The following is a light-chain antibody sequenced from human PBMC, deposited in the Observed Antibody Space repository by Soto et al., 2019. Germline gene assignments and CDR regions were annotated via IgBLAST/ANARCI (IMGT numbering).Light chain of an antibody. CDR2: DAS. J-gene: IGKJ1*01. CDR3: QQRSNWPWT. CDR1: QGISGY. V-gene: IGKV3-11*01. Sequence: EIVLTQSPATLSLSPGERATLSCRASQGISGYLAWYQQKPGQAPRLLIYDASNRATGIPVRVSGSGSGTDYTLTINNLEAEDFAIYYCQQRSNWPWTFGQGTKVDIK.